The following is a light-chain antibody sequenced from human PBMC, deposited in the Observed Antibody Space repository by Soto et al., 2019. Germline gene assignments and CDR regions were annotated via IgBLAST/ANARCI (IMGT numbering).Light chain of an antibody. V-gene: IGKV3-20*01. Sequence: EIVLTQSPGTLSLSPGERATLSCRASQSISSSYLAIAWYQQKPGQPPRLLIYGASSRATGIPDGFSGSGSATDFTLTISRLEPEDFEVYYCQQHDSSPWTFGQGTRVEIK. CDR3: QQHDSSPWT. J-gene: IGKJ1*01. CDR1: QSISSSY. CDR2: GAS.